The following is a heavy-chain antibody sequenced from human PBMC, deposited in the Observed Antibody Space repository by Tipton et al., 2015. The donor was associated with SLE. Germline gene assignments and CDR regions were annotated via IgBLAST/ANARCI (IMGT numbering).Heavy chain of an antibody. CDR3: ARGAGGSSSSAGYWFDP. V-gene: IGHV4-34*01. J-gene: IGHJ5*02. CDR1: GGSFSGYY. Sequence: TLSLTCAVYGGSFSGYYWGWIRQPPGKGLEWIGEINHSGSTNYNPSLKSRVTISVDTSKNQFSLKLSSVTAADTAVYYCARGAGGSSSSAGYWFDPWGQGTLVTVSS. D-gene: IGHD6-6*01. CDR2: INHSGST.